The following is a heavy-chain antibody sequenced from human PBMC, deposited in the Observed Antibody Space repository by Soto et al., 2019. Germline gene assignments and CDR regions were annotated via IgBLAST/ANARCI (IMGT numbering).Heavy chain of an antibody. CDR1: GYTLTELS. CDR2: FDPEDGET. V-gene: IGHV1-24*01. D-gene: IGHD6-13*01. CDR3: ARDPSIAAAGIDYYYMDV. Sequence: ASVKVSCKVSGYTLTELSMHWVRQAPGKGLEWMGGFDPEDGETIYAQKFQGRVTMTEDTSTDTAYMELSSLRSEDTAVYYCARDPSIAAAGIDYYYMDVWGKGTTVTVSS. J-gene: IGHJ6*03.